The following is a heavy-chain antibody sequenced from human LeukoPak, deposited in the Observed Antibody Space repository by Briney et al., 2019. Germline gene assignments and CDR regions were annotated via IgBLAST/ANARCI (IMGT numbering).Heavy chain of an antibody. J-gene: IGHJ4*02. CDR1: GGSLSGYY. CDR2: INHSGST. D-gene: IGHD3-10*01. CDR3: ARGWYYYGSGGTFDY. Sequence: SETLSLTCAVYGGSLSGYYWSWIRQPPGKGLEWIGEINHSGSTNYNPSLKSRVTISVDTSKNQFSLKLSSVTAADTAVYYCARGWYYYGSGGTFDYWGQGTLVTVSS. V-gene: IGHV4-34*01.